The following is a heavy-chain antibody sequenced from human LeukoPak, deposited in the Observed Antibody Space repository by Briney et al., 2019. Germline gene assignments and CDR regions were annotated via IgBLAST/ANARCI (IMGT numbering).Heavy chain of an antibody. CDR1: GGSISSSSYY. J-gene: IGHJ6*02. CDR3: ARGGQGDDYGDYKRGYGMDV. D-gene: IGHD4-17*01. CDR2: IYYSGST. Sequence: SETLSLTCTVSGGSISSSSYYWGWIRQPPGKGLEWIGSIYYSGSTNYNPSLKSRVTISVDTSKNQFSLKLSSVTAADTAVYYCARGGQGDDYGDYKRGYGMDVWGQGTTVTVSS. V-gene: IGHV4-39*07.